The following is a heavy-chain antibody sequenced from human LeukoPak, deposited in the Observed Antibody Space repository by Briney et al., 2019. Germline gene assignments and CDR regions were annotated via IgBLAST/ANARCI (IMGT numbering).Heavy chain of an antibody. CDR1: GFTFGSYA. V-gene: IGHV3-48*04. D-gene: IGHD1-26*01. CDR2: ISSSSSTI. J-gene: IGHJ4*02. Sequence: PGGSLRLSCAASGFTFGSYAMYWVRQAPGKGLEWVSFISSSSSTIYYADSVKGRFTISRDNAKNSLYLQMNSLRAEDTAVYYCARDRGGSYSAIDYWGQGTLVTVSS. CDR3: ARDRGGSYSAIDY.